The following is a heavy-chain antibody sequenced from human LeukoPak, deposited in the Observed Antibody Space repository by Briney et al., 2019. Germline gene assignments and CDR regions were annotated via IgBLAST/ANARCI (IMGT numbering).Heavy chain of an antibody. V-gene: IGHV3-21*01. CDR1: GFTFSSYS. D-gene: IGHD6-19*01. Sequence: GGSLRLSCAASGFTFSSYSMNWVRQAAGKEREWVASISSSSSYIYYADSVKGRLTISRDNANNSLYLQMNSLRPAHTAVYYCATGYSSGWYFYFQPWGKGSLVSVSS. CDR2: ISSSSSYI. CDR3: ATGYSSGWYFYFQP. J-gene: IGHJ1*01.